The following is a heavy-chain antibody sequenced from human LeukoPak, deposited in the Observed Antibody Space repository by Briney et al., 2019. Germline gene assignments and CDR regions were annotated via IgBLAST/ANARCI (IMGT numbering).Heavy chain of an antibody. Sequence: PGGCLRLSCAASGFTFSTYGMHWVRQAPGKGLEWVALVWSDGNGKFYADSVKGRFTISRDNAKNTLYLQMNSLRAEDTAMYYCARGSDCSGGSCYSYWYFDLWGRGTLVTVSS. V-gene: IGHV3-33*01. CDR2: VWSDGNGK. CDR1: GFTFSTYG. D-gene: IGHD2-15*01. CDR3: ARGSDCSGGSCYSYWYFDL. J-gene: IGHJ2*01.